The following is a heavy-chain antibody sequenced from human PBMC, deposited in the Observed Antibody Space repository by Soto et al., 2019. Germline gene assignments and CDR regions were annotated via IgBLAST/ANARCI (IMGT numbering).Heavy chain of an antibody. CDR2: ISRSSTYI. V-gene: IGHV3-21*01. CDR3: ARGVLPISSTSWFDP. CDR1: GFPFSTSN. D-gene: IGHD3-16*01. Sequence: EVQLVESGGGLVNPGGSLRLSCVVSGFPFSTSNMNWVRQAPGKGLEWVSFISRSSTYIYYADSVKGRFTISRDDAENSLFPQMNRLRAEDTAVYYCARGVLPISSTSWFDPWGQGTLVTVSS. J-gene: IGHJ5*02.